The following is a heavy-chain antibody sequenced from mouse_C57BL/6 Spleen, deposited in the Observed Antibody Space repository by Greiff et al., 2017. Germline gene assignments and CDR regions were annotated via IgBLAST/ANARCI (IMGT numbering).Heavy chain of an antibody. J-gene: IGHJ2*01. V-gene: IGHV14-1*01. CDR1: GFNIKDYY. D-gene: IGHD4-1*01. Sequence: EVQLQQSGAELVRPGASVKLSCTASGFNIKDYYMHWVKQRPEQGLEWIGRIDPEDGDTEYAPKFQGKATMTADTSSNTAYLQLSSLTSEDTAVYYCTTSQDWGYYFDYWGQGTTLTVAS. CDR2: IDPEDGDT. CDR3: TTSQDWGYYFDY.